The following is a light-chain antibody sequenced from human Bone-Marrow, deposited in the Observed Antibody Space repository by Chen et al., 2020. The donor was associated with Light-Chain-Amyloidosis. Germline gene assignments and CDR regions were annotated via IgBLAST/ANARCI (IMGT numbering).Light chain of an antibody. CDR3: QAADSSGTYEVT. J-gene: IGLJ2*01. Sequence: SYELTQPPSVSVSPGQTARINCSGDDLPTKYAYWYQQKPGQAPVLVIHRDTERPSGISERFSGSSSGTTATLTISGVQAEDAADYHCQAADSSGTYEVTFGGGTKLTVL. CDR2: RDT. CDR1: DLPTKY. V-gene: IGLV3-25*03.